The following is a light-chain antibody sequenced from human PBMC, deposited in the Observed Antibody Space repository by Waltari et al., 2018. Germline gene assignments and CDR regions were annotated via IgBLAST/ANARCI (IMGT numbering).Light chain of an antibody. V-gene: IGKV3-15*01. CDR3: QQYNTWPT. J-gene: IGKJ4*01. CDR2: GAS. Sequence: EIVMTQSPVTLSVSPGERATLSCRASQSISSNLAWYQQKPGQSPRLLIHGASTRATGIPARFSGSGSGTDFTLTISSPQSEDFAVYFCQQYNTWPTFGGGTKVEIK. CDR1: QSISSN.